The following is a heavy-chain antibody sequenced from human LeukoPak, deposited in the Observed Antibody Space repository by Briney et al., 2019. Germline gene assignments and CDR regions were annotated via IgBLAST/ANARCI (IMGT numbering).Heavy chain of an antibody. CDR1: GFTFSRYG. D-gene: IGHD3-10*01. Sequence: GGSLRLSCEASGFTFSRYGMHWVRQAPGKGLEWVAVIWYDGTNKYYADSVKGRFTISRDNSKNTVHLQMNSLRAEDTAVYYCARDRGTGNYYNGGTGYWGQGTLVTVSS. CDR3: ARDRGTGNYYNGGTGY. CDR2: IWYDGTNK. J-gene: IGHJ4*02. V-gene: IGHV3-33*01.